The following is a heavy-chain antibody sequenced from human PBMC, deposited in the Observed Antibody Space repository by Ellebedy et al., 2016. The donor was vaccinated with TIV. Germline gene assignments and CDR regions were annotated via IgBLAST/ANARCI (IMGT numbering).Heavy chain of an antibody. J-gene: IGHJ2*01. D-gene: IGHD6-13*01. CDR2: IYSGGDT. Sequence: GESLKISCAASGFTVSSNYMSWVRQAPGKGLEWASVIYSGGDTYYADSVKGRFTLSRDNSNNTLYLQMNSLRAEDTAEYYCASKRFGYSSTWYRGWYFDLWGRGTLVTVSS. CDR1: GFTVSSNY. CDR3: ASKRFGYSSTWYRGWYFDL. V-gene: IGHV3-53*01.